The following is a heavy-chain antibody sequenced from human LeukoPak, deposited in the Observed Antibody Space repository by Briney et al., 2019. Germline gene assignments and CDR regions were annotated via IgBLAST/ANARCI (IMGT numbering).Heavy chain of an antibody. V-gene: IGHV3-23*01. D-gene: IGHD2-2*01. Sequence: GGSLRLSCAASGFTFSSYAMSWVRQAPGKGLEGVSAISGSGGSTYYADSVKGRFTISRDNSKNTLYLQMNSLRAEDTAVYYCAKWAYIVVVPAAYFDYWGQGTLVTVSS. CDR2: ISGSGGST. CDR3: AKWAYIVVVPAAYFDY. J-gene: IGHJ4*02. CDR1: GFTFSSYA.